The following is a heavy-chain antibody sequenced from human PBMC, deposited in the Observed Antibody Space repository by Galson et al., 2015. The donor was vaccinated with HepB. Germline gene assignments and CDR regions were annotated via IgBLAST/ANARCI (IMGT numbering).Heavy chain of an antibody. V-gene: IGHV3-11*06. CDR3: GRANCGGDCYVDY. J-gene: IGHJ4*02. CDR2: ISSSSSYT. D-gene: IGHD2-21*01. CDR1: GFTFSDYY. Sequence: LRLSCAASGFTFSDYYMSWIRQAPGKGLEWVSYISSSSSYTNYADSVKGRFTISRDNAKNSLYLQMNSLRAEDTAVYYCGRANCGGDCYVDYWGQGTLVTVSS.